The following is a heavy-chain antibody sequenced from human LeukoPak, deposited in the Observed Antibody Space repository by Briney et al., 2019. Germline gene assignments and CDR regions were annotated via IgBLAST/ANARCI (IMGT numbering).Heavy chain of an antibody. V-gene: IGHV3-7*04. Sequence: GGSLRLSCVASGFPFSSYWMTWVRQAPGKGLEWVANIKQDGSKKSYVDSVKGRFTISRDNAKNSLYLQMNSLRAEDTAIYYCTRVGYIDGGIDYWGQGALVTVSS. D-gene: IGHD5-24*01. CDR3: TRVGYIDGGIDY. CDR2: IKQDGSKK. CDR1: GFPFSSYW. J-gene: IGHJ4*02.